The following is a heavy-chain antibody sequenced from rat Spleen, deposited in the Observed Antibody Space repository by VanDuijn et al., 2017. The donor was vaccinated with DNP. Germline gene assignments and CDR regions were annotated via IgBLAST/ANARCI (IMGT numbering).Heavy chain of an antibody. Sequence: EVQLVASGGDLVQPGRSLKLSCAASGFTFSDYNMAWVRQAPKKGLEWVATISYDGSSTYYRDSVKGRFTISRDNAKSTLYLQMDSLRSEDTATYYCARWGGDYFDYWGQGVMVTVSS. CDR1: GFTFSDYN. J-gene: IGHJ2*01. CDR2: ISYDGSST. V-gene: IGHV5-7*01. CDR3: ARWGGDYFDY.